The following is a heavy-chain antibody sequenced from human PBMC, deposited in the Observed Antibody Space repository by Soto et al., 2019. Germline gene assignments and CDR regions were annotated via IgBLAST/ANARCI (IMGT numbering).Heavy chain of an antibody. Sequence: LRLSCTASGFTFGDYAMSWVRQAPGKGLEWVGFIRSKAYGGTTEYAASVKGRFTISRDDSKSIAYLQMNSLKTEDTAVYYCTRATVVTEYFDYWGQGTLVTVSS. J-gene: IGHJ4*02. D-gene: IGHD4-17*01. CDR3: TRATVVTEYFDY. CDR2: IRSKAYGGTT. CDR1: GFTFGDYA. V-gene: IGHV3-49*04.